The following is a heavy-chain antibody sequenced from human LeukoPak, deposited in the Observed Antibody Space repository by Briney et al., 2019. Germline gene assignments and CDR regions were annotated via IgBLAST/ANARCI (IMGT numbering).Heavy chain of an antibody. Sequence: GRSLRLSCAASGFTFDDYAMHWVRQAPGKGLEWVSGISWNSGSIGYADSVKGRFTISRDNAKNSLYLQMNSLRAEDTALYYCAKDWNRGGFDYWGRGTLVTVSS. J-gene: IGHJ4*02. CDR2: ISWNSGSI. V-gene: IGHV3-9*01. D-gene: IGHD3-10*01. CDR1: GFTFDDYA. CDR3: AKDWNRGGFDY.